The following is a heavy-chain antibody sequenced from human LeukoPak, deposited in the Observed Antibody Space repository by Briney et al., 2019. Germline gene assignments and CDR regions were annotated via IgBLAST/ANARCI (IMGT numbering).Heavy chain of an antibody. CDR3: ASWAGGNEPVASFDY. J-gene: IGHJ4*02. CDR1: GYSFTSYY. CDR2: INLYNGAT. V-gene: IGHV1-2*02. D-gene: IGHD1-14*01. Sequence: ASVKVSCKPTGYSFTSYYIFWMRQAPGQGLECMGWINLYNGATKYAQRFQSRVTMTRDTSISPAYMELSRLRSDDTSTYYCASWAGGNEPVASFDYWGQGTLVTVSS.